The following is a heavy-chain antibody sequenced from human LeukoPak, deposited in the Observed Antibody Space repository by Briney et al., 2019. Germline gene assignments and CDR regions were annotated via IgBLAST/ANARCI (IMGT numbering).Heavy chain of an antibody. Sequence: SETLSLTCTVSGDSISSSDYYWGWIRQPPGKGLGWIGTISYSGSTYYNPSLQSRVTISVDTSKNQFSLELSSVTAADTAVYYCARGSRRLADFHYWGQGTLVTVS. V-gene: IGHV4-39*01. CDR2: ISYSGST. CDR1: GDSISSSDYY. J-gene: IGHJ4*02. D-gene: IGHD1-26*01. CDR3: ARGSRRLADFHY.